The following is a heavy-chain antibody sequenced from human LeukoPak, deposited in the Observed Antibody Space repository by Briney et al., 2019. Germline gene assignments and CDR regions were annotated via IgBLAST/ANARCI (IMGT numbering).Heavy chain of an antibody. CDR2: IYTSRST. CDR1: GGSISSGSHH. J-gene: IGHJ3*02. V-gene: IGHV4-61*02. CDR3: ARVSAINAFDI. Sequence: SQTLSLTCTVSGGSISSGSHHWNWIRQPAGKGLEWIGRIYTSRSTNYNPSLKSRVTISLNTSKNQFSLKLSSVTAADTAIYYCARVSAINAFDIWGQGTMVTVSS.